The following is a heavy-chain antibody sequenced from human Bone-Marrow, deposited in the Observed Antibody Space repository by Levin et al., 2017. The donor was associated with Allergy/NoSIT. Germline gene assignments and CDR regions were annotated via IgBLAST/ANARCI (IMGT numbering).Heavy chain of an antibody. CDR3: ARGSGTSYYGSGSYYFDY. CDR1: GFTLSNFD. D-gene: IGHD3-10*01. V-gene: IGHV3-13*01. Sequence: PGGSLRLSCAASGFTLSNFDMHWVRQATGKGLEWVSGIGTGGDTYYPVSVKGRFTISRENAKNSLYLQMNSLRAGDTAVYYCARGSGTSYYGSGSYYFDYWGQGTLVTVSS. CDR2: IGTGGDT. J-gene: IGHJ4*02.